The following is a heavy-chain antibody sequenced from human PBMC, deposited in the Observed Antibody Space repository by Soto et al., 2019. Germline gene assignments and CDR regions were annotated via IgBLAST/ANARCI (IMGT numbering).Heavy chain of an antibody. Sequence: EVQLVESGRALVHPGESLRLSCEAAGFTFTTYWMTWVRQAPGKGLEWVANIKQDGTETYYLDSVKGRFTISRDNAKKAVYLQMNSLRAEDAAVYYCARSVDYYDSSGHGDWGQGTLVTVSS. CDR3: ARSVDYYDSSGHGD. CDR1: GFTFTTYW. J-gene: IGHJ4*02. D-gene: IGHD3-22*01. V-gene: IGHV3-7*01. CDR2: IKQDGTET.